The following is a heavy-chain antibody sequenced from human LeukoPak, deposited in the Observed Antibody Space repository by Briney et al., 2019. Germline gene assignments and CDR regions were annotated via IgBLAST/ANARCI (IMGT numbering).Heavy chain of an antibody. J-gene: IGHJ4*02. V-gene: IGHV1-24*01. D-gene: IGHD6-6*01. CDR2: FDPEDGET. CDR3: ATTLFEQYSSSMVFSD. CDR1: GYTLTELS. Sequence: ASVKVSCKVSGYTLTELSMHWVRQAPGKGLEWMGGFDPEDGETIYAQKFQGRVTMTEDTSTDTAYMELSSLRSEDTAVYYCATTLFEQYSSSMVFSDWGQGTLVTVSS.